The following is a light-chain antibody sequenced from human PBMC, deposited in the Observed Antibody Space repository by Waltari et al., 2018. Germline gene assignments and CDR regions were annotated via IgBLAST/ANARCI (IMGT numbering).Light chain of an antibody. CDR2: DVS. Sequence: QSALTQPRSVSGSPGQSVTLPCTCTSSDVRAYNFVSWYQQHPGKAPKLIIYDVSKRPSGVPDRFSGSKSGNTASLTISGLQAEDEADYYCCSYAGTYTPFAGGTKLTVL. CDR1: SSDVRAYNF. J-gene: IGLJ2*01. V-gene: IGLV2-11*01. CDR3: CSYAGTYTP.